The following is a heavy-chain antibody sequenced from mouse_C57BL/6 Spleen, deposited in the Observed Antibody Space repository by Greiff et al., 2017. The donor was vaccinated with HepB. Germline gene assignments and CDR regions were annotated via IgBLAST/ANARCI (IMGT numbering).Heavy chain of an antibody. Sequence: EVKVVESGGGLVKPGGSLKLSCAASGFTFSSYAMSWVRQTPEKRLEWVATISDGGSYTYYPDNVKGRFTISRDNAKNNLYLQMSHLKSDDTAMYYCARDDGLWFAYWGQGTLVTVSA. CDR1: GFTFSSYA. V-gene: IGHV5-4*01. CDR3: ARDDGLWFAY. CDR2: ISDGGSYT. D-gene: IGHD2-3*01. J-gene: IGHJ3*01.